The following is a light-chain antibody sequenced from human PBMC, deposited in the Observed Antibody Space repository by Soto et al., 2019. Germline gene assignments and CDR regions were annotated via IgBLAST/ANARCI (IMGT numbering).Light chain of an antibody. V-gene: IGKV1-5*03. J-gene: IGKJ1*01. CDR1: QSIGSR. CDR2: KAS. CDR3: QQYENFFWT. Sequence: DIQMTQSPSTLSASVGDRVTITCRASQSIGSRLAWYQQKPGEAPNLLIYKASTLQSGVPSRFSGSGSGTEFTLTISSLQPDDFASYYCQQYENFFWTFGQGTKVEI.